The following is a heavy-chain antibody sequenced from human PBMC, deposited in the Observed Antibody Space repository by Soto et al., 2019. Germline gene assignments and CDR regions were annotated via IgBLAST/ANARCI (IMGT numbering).Heavy chain of an antibody. D-gene: IGHD2-15*01. CDR2: IYPGDSDT. CDR1: GYSFTSYW. J-gene: IGHJ6*02. CDR3: ARGDIVVVVAATEYYGMDV. V-gene: IGHV5-51*01. Sequence: GESLKISCKGSGYSFTSYWIGWVRQMPGKGLEWMGIIYPGDSDTRYSPSFQGQVTISADKSISTAYLQWSSLKASDTAMYYCARGDIVVVVAATEYYGMDVWGQGTTVTVSS.